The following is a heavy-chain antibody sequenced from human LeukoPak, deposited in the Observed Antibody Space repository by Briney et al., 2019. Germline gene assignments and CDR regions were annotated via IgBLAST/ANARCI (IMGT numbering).Heavy chain of an antibody. D-gene: IGHD3-3*01. J-gene: IGHJ4*02. Sequence: PGGSLRLSCAASGFTFSSYAMSWVRQAPGKGLEWVGFIRSKAYGGTTEYAASVKGRLTISRDDSKSIAYLQMNSLKTEDTAVYYRTLIFGVVIEYYFDYWGQGTLVTVSS. CDR1: GFTFSSYA. V-gene: IGHV3-49*04. CDR2: IRSKAYGGTT. CDR3: TLIFGVVIEYYFDY.